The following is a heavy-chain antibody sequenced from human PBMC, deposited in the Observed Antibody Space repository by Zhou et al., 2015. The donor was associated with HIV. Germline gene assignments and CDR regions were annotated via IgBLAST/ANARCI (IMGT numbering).Heavy chain of an antibody. CDR3: ARGRDRITGTTVFDY. Sequence: QVQLVQSGAEVKKPGSSVKVSCEASGDTFSRYAFSWVRQAPGQGLEWMGWMNPNSGNTGYAQKFQGRVTMTRNTSISTAYMELSSLSSEDTAVYYCARGRDRITGTTVFDYWGQGTLVTVSS. J-gene: IGHJ4*02. V-gene: IGHV1-8*01. CDR2: MNPNSGNT. D-gene: IGHD1-7*01. CDR1: GDTFSRYA.